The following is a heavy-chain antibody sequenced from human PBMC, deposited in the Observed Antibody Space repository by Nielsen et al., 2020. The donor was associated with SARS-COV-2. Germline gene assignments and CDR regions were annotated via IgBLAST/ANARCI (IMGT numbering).Heavy chain of an antibody. J-gene: IGHJ4*02. CDR2: IYYSGNT. D-gene: IGHD4-17*01. CDR1: GGSISSGDYY. Sequence: LRPPLTVPGGSISSGDYYWSWIRQPPGKGLEWIGYIYYSGNTYYNPSLKSRVTISVDTSKNQFSLKLSSVTAADTAVYYCARHDYGDYVDYWGQGTLVTVSS. V-gene: IGHV4-30-4*01. CDR3: ARHDYGDYVDY.